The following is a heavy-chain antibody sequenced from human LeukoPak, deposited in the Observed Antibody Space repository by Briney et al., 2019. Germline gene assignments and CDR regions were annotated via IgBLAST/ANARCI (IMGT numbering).Heavy chain of an antibody. J-gene: IGHJ3*02. CDR3: ARGGRLLWFGELLTDAFDI. CDR2: IYPGDSDT. CDR1: GYSFTNYW. Sequence: GESLKISCKGSGYSFTNYWIGWVRQMPGKGLEWMGIIYPGDSDTRYSPSFQGQVTISVDKSISTAYLQWSSLKASDTAMYYCARGGRLLWFGELLTDAFDIWGQGTMVTVSS. D-gene: IGHD3-10*01. V-gene: IGHV5-51*01.